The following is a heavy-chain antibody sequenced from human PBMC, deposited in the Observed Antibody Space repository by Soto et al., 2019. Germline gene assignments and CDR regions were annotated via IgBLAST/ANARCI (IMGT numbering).Heavy chain of an antibody. J-gene: IGHJ4*02. Sequence: EVQLVESGGGLIQPGGSLKLSCAASGFTVGNNYMSWVRQAPGKGLEWVSLIYSTGTTKYADSVKGRFTVSRDNAKNTRYLQMNSLGAEGTGVYYFAKDGRGSGSHYNSFGYWGQGTLVTVSS. CDR1: GFTVGNNY. D-gene: IGHD3-10*01. CDR2: IYSTGTT. CDR3: AKDGRGSGSHYNSFGY. V-gene: IGHV3-53*01.